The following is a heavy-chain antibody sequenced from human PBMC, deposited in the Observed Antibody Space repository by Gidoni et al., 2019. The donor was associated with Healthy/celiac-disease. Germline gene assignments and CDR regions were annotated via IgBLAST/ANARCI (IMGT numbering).Heavy chain of an antibody. CDR3: ASGHILREMATTYYFDY. V-gene: IGHV4-39*01. Sequence: QLQLQESGPGLVKPSETLSLTCTVPGGSISSSSYYWGWIRQPPGKGLEWIGSIYYSGSTYYNPSLKSRVTISVDTSKNQFSLKLSSVTAADTAVYYCASGHILREMATTYYFDYWGQGTLVTVSS. J-gene: IGHJ4*02. D-gene: IGHD5-12*01. CDR2: IYYSGST. CDR1: GGSISSSSYY.